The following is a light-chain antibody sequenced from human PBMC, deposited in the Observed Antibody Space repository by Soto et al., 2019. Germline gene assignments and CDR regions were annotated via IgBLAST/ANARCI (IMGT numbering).Light chain of an antibody. CDR3: HQYYSSPHS. Sequence: DIQMTQSPSTLSASVGDRVTITCRASQSISGWLAWYQQKPGKAPKLLIYDASSLESGVPSRFSGSGSGTEFTLTISSLQPDDFAIDYSHQYYSSPHSFGQGTKLEI. CDR1: QSISGW. V-gene: IGKV1-5*01. CDR2: DAS. J-gene: IGKJ2*01.